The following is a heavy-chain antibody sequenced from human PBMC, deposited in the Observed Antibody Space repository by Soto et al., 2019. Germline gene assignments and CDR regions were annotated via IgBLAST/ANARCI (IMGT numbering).Heavy chain of an antibody. CDR1: GVTFRRFT. J-gene: IGHJ5*02. Sequence: VESLRLSYAASGVTFRRFTMNWIRQAPGKGLEWVSTISSNSAYIYYTDALRGRFTISRDNAKNSLHLQMNSLRAEDTAVYYCTREAARGSSARRRLDPWGTRILVTV. CDR3: TREAARGSSARRRLDP. D-gene: IGHD3-10*01. V-gene: IGHV3-21*01. CDR2: ISSNSAYI.